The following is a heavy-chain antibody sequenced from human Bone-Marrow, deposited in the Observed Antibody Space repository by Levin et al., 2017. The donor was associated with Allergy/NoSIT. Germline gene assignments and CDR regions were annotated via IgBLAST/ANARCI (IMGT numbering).Heavy chain of an antibody. D-gene: IGHD2-8*01. J-gene: IGHJ4*02. Sequence: GASVKVSCKASGYTFTGYYMHWVRQAPGQGLEWMGWINPNSGGTNYAQKFQGWVTMTRDTSISTAYMELSRLRSDDTAVYYCARGSTSGCTNGVCYYDYWGQGTLVTVSS. CDR2: INPNSGGT. CDR3: ARGSTSGCTNGVCYYDY. CDR1: GYTFTGYY. V-gene: IGHV1-2*04.